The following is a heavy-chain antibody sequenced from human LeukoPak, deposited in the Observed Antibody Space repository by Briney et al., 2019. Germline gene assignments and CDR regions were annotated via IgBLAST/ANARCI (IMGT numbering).Heavy chain of an antibody. V-gene: IGHV4-34*01. Sequence: SETLSLTCAVYGGSFSGYYWSWIRQPPGKGLEWIGEINHSGSTNYNPSLKSRVTISVDTSKNQFSLKLSSVTAADTAVYYCARRPRNYDSWSGYSNWFDPWGQGTLVTVSS. CDR1: GGSFSGYY. CDR3: ARRPRNYDSWSGYSNWFDP. CDR2: INHSGST. J-gene: IGHJ5*02. D-gene: IGHD3-3*01.